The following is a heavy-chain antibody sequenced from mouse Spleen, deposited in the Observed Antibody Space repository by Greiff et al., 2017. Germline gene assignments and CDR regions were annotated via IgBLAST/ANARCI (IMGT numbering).Heavy chain of an antibody. V-gene: IGHV1-82*01. J-gene: IGHJ4*01. D-gene: IGHD2-1*01. CDR1: GYAFSSSW. CDR3: ARKERFYYGTPYAMDY. Sequence: QVQLQQSGPELVKPGASVKISCKASGYAFSSSWMNWVKQRPGKGLEWIGRIYPGDGDTNYNGKFKGKATLTADKSSSTAYMQLSSLTSEDSAVYFCARKERFYYGTPYAMDYWGQGTSVTVSS. CDR2: IYPGDGDT.